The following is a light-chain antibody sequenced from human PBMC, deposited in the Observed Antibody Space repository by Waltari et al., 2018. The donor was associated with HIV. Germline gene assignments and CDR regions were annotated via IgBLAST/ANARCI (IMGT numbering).Light chain of an antibody. V-gene: IGLV3-25*02. J-gene: IGLJ2*01. CDR3: QSADSSGTYLVI. CDR1: ALANQF. CDR2: QDS. Sequence: YELTQPPSVSVSPGPKAKITCTGDALANQFAYWYQGKPGQAPVLVIYQDSERSSGVPERFSGSSSGTTVTLTISGVQAEDEADYYCQSADSSGTYLVIFGGGTKLTVL.